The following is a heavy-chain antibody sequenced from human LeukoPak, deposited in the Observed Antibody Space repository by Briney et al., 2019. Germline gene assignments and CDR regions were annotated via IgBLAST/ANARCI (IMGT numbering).Heavy chain of an antibody. Sequence: PGGSLRLSCAASGFTFSSYWMSWVRQAPGKGLEWVANIKQDGSEKYYVDSVKGRFTISRDNSKNTLYLQMNSLRAGDTAVYYCAKAYAERSSWYRGSGYFDYWGQGTLVTVSS. CDR3: AKAYAERSSWYRGSGYFDY. V-gene: IGHV3-7*03. J-gene: IGHJ4*02. CDR1: GFTFSSYW. D-gene: IGHD6-13*01. CDR2: IKQDGSEK.